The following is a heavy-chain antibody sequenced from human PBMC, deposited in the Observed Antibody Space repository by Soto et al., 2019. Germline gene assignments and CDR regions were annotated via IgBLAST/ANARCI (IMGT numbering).Heavy chain of an antibody. D-gene: IGHD3-3*01. CDR2: IYYSGST. CDR3: ARQGLRFLEFYMDV. CDR1: GGSISSYC. V-gene: IGHV4-59*08. Sequence: SETLSLTCTVAGGSISSYCWRWIRQPPGKGLEWIGYIYYSGSTNYNPSLKSRVTMLVDTSKNRFSLKLSSVTAADTAVYYCARQGLRFLEFYMDVWGKGTTVTVSS. J-gene: IGHJ6*03.